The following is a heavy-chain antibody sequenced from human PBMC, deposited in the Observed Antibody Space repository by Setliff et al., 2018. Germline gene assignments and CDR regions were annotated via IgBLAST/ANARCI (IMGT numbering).Heavy chain of an antibody. CDR1: GYTFRNYA. J-gene: IGHJ4*02. CDR3: ARVHTYYYGSGSYGGRYYFDY. CDR2: ISVYNGDT. V-gene: IGHV1-18*01. D-gene: IGHD3-10*01. Sequence: GASVKVSCKASGYTFRNYAFAWVRQAPGQGLEWVGWISVYNGDTNYAQKFQGRVTITRDTSASTAYMELSSLRSDDTAVYYCARVHTYYYGSGSYGGRYYFDYWGQGTLVTVSS.